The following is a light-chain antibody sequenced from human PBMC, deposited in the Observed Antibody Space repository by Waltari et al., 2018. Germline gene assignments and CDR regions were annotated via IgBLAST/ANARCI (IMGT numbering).Light chain of an antibody. V-gene: IGLV2-8*01. CDR2: EVS. CDR1: SSDVGGYNY. CDR3: SSYAGSNTVV. J-gene: IGLJ2*01. Sequence: QSALTQPPSASGSPGQSVTISCTGTSSDVGGYNYVSWYQQHPGKAPKFMMYEVSKRPSGVPDRFSGSKSGTTASRTVPGLQAEDEADYYCSSYAGSNTVVFGGGTKLTFL.